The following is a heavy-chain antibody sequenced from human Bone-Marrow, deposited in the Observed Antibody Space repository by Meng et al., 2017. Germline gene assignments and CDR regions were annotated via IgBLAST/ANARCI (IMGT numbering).Heavy chain of an antibody. CDR1: GGSFSGYY. CDR2: INHSGST. V-gene: IGHV4-34*01. D-gene: IGHD4-17*01. J-gene: IGHJ2*01. CDR3: ARGRVTTVTTPNWYFDL. Sequence: QVQLQPWVAGLLKPSETLSLTCAVYGGSFSGYYWSWIRQPPGKGLEWIGEINHSGSTNYNPSLKSRVTISVDTSKNQFSLKLSSVTAADTAVYYCARGRVTTVTTPNWYFDLWGRGTLVTVSS.